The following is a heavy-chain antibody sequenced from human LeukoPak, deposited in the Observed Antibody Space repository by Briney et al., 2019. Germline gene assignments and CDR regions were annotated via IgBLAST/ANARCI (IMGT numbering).Heavy chain of an antibody. CDR2: TYYSGST. V-gene: IGHV4-59*01. D-gene: IGHD1-1*01. J-gene: IGHJ6*03. Sequence: PSETLYLTCTVSGGSISSYYWSWIRQPPGKGLEWIGYTYYSGSTNYNPSLKSRVTISVDTSKNQFSLKLSSVTAADTAVYYCSRERREYINSNYYYYYMDVWGKGTTVTVSS. CDR1: GGSISSYY. CDR3: SRERREYINSNYYYYYMDV.